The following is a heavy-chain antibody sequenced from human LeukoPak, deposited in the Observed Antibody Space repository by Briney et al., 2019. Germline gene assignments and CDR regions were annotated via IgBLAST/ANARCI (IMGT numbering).Heavy chain of an antibody. CDR1: GGTFSSYA. CDR3: AREGSAREWLSDPIDY. J-gene: IGHJ4*02. D-gene: IGHD3-16*02. V-gene: IGHV1-69*05. CDR2: IIPIFGTA. Sequence: SVKVSCKASGGTFSSYAISWVRQAPGQGLEWMGGIIPIFGTANYAQKFQGRVTMTTDTSTSTAYMELRSLRSDDTAVYYCAREGSAREWLSDPIDYWGQGTLVTVSS.